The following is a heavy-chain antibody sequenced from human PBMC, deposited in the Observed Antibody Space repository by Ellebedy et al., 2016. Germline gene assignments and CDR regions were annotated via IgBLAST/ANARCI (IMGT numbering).Heavy chain of an antibody. J-gene: IGHJ4*02. Sequence: GESLKISCAASGFTFSNYGMHWVRQAPGKGLEWVAVISSDGNNRYYADSVKGRFTVSRDNSRNTLYLQMNSLKAEDTAVYYSAKDNYYDGSAFYGGLDYWGQGTLVSVSS. CDR1: GFTFSNYG. V-gene: IGHV3-30*18. D-gene: IGHD3-22*01. CDR2: ISSDGNNR. CDR3: AKDNYYDGSAFYGGLDY.